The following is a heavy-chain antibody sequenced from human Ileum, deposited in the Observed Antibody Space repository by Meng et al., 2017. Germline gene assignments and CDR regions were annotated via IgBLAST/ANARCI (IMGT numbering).Heavy chain of an antibody. Sequence: QVPPRPWGAGLLKPSETLSLTCAVYDGFLGGYYLSWIRQPPRKGLEWVGEIHPGGSTSYNPSLQSRVTIAVDTSKNQFSVTLSSVSAADTAVYYCATGVDWAKSGNIWGQGTLVTVSS. CDR2: IHPGGST. D-gene: IGHD3-9*01. CDR1: DGFLGGYY. J-gene: IGHJ4*02. CDR3: ATGVDWAKSGNI. V-gene: IGHV4-34*01.